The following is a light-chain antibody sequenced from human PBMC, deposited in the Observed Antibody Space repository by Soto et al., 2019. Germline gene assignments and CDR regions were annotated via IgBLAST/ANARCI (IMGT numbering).Light chain of an antibody. CDR3: QQHNCYPGG. V-gene: IGKV1-5*03. CDR2: KAS. J-gene: IGKJ1*01. CDR1: QSISSW. Sequence: TQWTHAPCSVLSSLTDGVPVSFRASQSISSWLAWYQQKPGKAPKLLIYKASTLESGVPSRFSGSGSGTEFTLTLRGLQPYDFAPYFCQQHNCYPGGFGQGTMVDIK.